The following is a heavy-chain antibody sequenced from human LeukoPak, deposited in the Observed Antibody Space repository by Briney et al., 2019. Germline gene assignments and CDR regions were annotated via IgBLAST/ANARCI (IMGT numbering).Heavy chain of an antibody. D-gene: IGHD1-26*01. J-gene: IGHJ4*02. CDR1: GYTFTGYY. CDR3: ATAVGATTGVFDY. CDR2: INPNSGGT. Sequence: GASVKVSCKASGYTFTGYYMHWVRQAPGQGLEWMGWINPNSGGTNYAQKFQGRVTMTEDTSTDTAYMELSSLRSEDTAVYYCATAVGATTGVFDYWGQGTLVTVSS. V-gene: IGHV1-2*02.